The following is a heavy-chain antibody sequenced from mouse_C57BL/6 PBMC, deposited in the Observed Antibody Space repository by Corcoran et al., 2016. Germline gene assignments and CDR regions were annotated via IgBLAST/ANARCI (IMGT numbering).Heavy chain of an antibody. CDR3: ARSPRYGNYPYYFDY. CDR2: IFPGSGST. J-gene: IGHJ2*01. Sequence: QVQLKQSGPELVKPGASVKISCKASGYTFTDYYINWVKQRPGQGLEWIGWIFPGSGSTYYNEKFKCKATLTVDKSSSTAYMLLSSLTSEDSAVYFWARSPRYGNYPYYFDYWGQGTTLTVSS. CDR1: GYTFTDYY. V-gene: IGHV1-75*01. D-gene: IGHD2-1*01.